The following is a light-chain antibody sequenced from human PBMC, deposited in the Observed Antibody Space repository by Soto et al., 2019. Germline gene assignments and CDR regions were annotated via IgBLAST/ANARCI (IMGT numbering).Light chain of an antibody. J-gene: IGLJ1*01. CDR2: EVS. CDR3: SSYAGSNIHYV. V-gene: IGLV2-8*01. CDR1: SSDVGGYNY. Sequence: QSVLTQPPSASGSPGQSVTISCTGTSSDVGGYNYVSWYQQHPGKAPKLMIYEVSKRPSGVPDRFSGSKSGNTASLTVSGLQAEDEADYYCSSYAGSNIHYVFGTGTKVTLL.